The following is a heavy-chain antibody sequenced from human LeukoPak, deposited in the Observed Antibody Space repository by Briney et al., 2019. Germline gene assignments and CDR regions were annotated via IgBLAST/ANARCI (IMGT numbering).Heavy chain of an antibody. CDR1: GGSFSGYY. V-gene: IGHV4-34*01. Sequence: SETLSLTCAVYGGSFSGYYWSWIRQPPGKGLEWIGEINHSGRTNYNPSLKSRVTISVDTSKNQFSLKLSSVTAADTAVYYCARGLKYYDILTGYWYYFDYWGQGTLVTVSS. CDR3: ARGLKYYDILTGYWYYFDY. D-gene: IGHD3-9*01. CDR2: INHSGRT. J-gene: IGHJ4*02.